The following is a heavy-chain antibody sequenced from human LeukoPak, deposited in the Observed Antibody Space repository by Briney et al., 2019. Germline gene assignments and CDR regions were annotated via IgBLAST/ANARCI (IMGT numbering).Heavy chain of an antibody. CDR1: GFTVSTNY. CDR3: GKHDSDYDGK. CDR2: IYSSGST. J-gene: IGHJ4*02. V-gene: IGHV3-66*03. Sequence: PGGSLRLSCAASGFTVSTNYMSWVRQAPGKGLEWVSVIYSSGSTYYADSVKGRFTISRDNSRNTLYLQMNSLRVEDTAVYYCGKHDSDYDGKWGQGSLVTVSS. D-gene: IGHD5-12*01.